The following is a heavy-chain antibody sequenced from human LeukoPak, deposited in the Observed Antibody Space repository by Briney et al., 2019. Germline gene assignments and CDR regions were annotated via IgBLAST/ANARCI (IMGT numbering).Heavy chain of an antibody. Sequence: SETLSLTCTVSRGSITTYYWSWIRQPPGKGLEWLGYVYYSGTTDYNPSLKSRISMSVDTSRNQFSLNLNSVTAADTAFYYCANLVIHTSSGWHLDSWGQGTLGTVSS. CDR1: RGSITTYY. V-gene: IGHV4-59*01. J-gene: IGHJ4*02. D-gene: IGHD6-19*01. CDR3: ANLVIHTSSGWHLDS. CDR2: VYYSGTT.